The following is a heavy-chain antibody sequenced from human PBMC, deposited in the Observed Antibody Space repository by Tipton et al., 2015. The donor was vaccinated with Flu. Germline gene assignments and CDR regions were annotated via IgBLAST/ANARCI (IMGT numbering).Heavy chain of an antibody. V-gene: IGHV4-59*02. J-gene: IGHJ4*02. CDR2: IHNNQYT. Sequence: TLSLTCTVSGGFVSSYYWNWIRQPPGKGLEWIGYIHNNQYTKYNPSLKSRVTISVDPSMRQFSLRLTSVTAADTAVYYCAREPSLGMPDYFDSWGQGILVTASS. CDR1: GGFVSSYY. D-gene: IGHD2-2*01. CDR3: AREPSLGMPDYFDS.